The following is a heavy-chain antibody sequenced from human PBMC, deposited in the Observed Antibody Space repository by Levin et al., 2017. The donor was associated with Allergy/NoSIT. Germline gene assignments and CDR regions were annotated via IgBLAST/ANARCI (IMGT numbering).Heavy chain of an antibody. J-gene: IGHJ4*02. V-gene: IGHV1-46*01. D-gene: IGHD3-10*01. Sequence: GESLKISCKASGYTFTSYYMHWVRQAPGQGLEWMGIINPSGGSTSYAQKFQGRVTMTRDTSTSTVYMELSSLRSEDTAVYYCASYSGEMSLDYWGQGTLVTVSS. CDR2: INPSGGST. CDR3: ASYSGEMSLDY. CDR1: GYTFTSYY.